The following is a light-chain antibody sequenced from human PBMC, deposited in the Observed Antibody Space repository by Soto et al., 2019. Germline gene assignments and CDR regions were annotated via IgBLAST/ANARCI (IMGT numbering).Light chain of an antibody. J-gene: IGLJ3*02. V-gene: IGLV1-44*01. Sequence: QSALTQPPSASGTPGQRVTISCSGSSSNIGTNTVNWYQQFPRSAPKLLMYSSNQRPSGVPDRFSGSKSGTSASLAISGLQSEDEADSYCAAWDGSLNVVLFGGGTKLTVL. CDR1: SSNIGTNT. CDR3: AAWDGSLNVVL. CDR2: SSN.